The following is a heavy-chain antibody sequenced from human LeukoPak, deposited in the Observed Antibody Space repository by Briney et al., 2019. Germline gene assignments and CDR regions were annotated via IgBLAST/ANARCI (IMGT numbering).Heavy chain of an antibody. CDR2: IYHSGST. J-gene: IGHJ4*02. CDR1: AYSTSSGYY. Sequence: KPSETLSLTCAVSAYSTSSGYYWGWIRQPPGKGLEWIGSIYHSGSTYYNPSLKSRVTISVDTSKNQFSLKLSSVTAADTAVYYCARTRREYQLLSFDYWGQGTLVTVSS. CDR3: ARTRREYQLLSFDY. D-gene: IGHD2-2*01. V-gene: IGHV4-38-2*01.